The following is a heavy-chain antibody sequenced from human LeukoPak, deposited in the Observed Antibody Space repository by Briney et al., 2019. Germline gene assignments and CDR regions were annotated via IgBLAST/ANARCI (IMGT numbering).Heavy chain of an antibody. V-gene: IGHV5-51*01. J-gene: IGHJ4*02. CDR2: IYPGNSDT. CDR1: VYSFTSYW. Sequence: GDPLKSSGTASVYSFTSYWIGWVRQMPGKGLGWMGIIYPGNSDTSYSPSFQRHVTTSADKSTSTAYLHRSSLQATGTTMYYCARQDDALHGPANDSSYFDYWGQGTLVTVSS. D-gene: IGHD3-22*01. CDR3: ARQDDALHGPANDSSYFDY.